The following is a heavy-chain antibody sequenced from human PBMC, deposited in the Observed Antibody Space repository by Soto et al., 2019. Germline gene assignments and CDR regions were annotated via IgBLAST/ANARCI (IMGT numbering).Heavy chain of an antibody. CDR3: AAELGFGKLSVV. J-gene: IGHJ6*02. CDR1: GDTFKNCV. V-gene: IGHV1-69*01. Sequence: QVQVVQSGVEGRRPGSSVKVSCKASGDTFKNCVISWVRQAPGQGLEWMGGIIPLFGTTDFAQRFQGRLTITTDESTTTAYMELSRLRSEDTATYYWAAELGFGKLSVVWGQGTTVIVSS. D-gene: IGHD3-10*01. CDR2: IIPLFGTT.